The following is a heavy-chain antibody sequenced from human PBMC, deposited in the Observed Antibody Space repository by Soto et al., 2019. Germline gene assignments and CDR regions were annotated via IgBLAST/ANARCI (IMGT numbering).Heavy chain of an antibody. CDR1: GVSISSYY. D-gene: IGHD4-4*01. V-gene: IGHV4-59*08. J-gene: IGHJ4*02. CDR3: ARRYSGTLDY. CDR2: IYYSGST. Sequence: SETLSLTCTVSGVSISSYYWSWIRQPPGKGLERIGYIYYSGSTNYNPSLKSRVTISVDTSKNQFSLKLSSVTAADTAVYYCARRYSGTLDYWGQGTLVTVSS.